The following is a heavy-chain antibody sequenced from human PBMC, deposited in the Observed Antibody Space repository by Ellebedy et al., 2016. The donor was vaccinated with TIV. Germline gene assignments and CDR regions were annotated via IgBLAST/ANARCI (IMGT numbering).Heavy chain of an antibody. Sequence: SETLSLTCTVSGASMGSYYWSWIRQPAGKGLEWIGRIYTSGSTNYNPSLKSRVTMSVDTSKNQFSLKLSSVTAADTAVYYCARVRWAGYGSGSYDVYHFDYWGQGTLVTVSS. CDR3: ARVRWAGYGSGSYDVYHFDY. J-gene: IGHJ4*02. V-gene: IGHV4-4*07. CDR1: GASMGSYY. D-gene: IGHD3-10*01. CDR2: IYTSGST.